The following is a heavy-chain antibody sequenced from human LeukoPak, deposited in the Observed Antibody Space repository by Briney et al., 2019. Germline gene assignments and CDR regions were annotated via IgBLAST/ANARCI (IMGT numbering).Heavy chain of an antibody. CDR2: IAYDGSNK. Sequence: PGGSLRLSCEASGFTFSSYGMHWVRQAPAKGLEWVAVIAYDGSNKYYGDSVKGRFTISRDNSKNTLYLQMNSLRAEDTAVYYCAKEYSGYDCDYWGQGTLVTVSS. CDR3: AKEYSGYDCDY. D-gene: IGHD5-12*01. J-gene: IGHJ4*02. CDR1: GFTFSSYG. V-gene: IGHV3-30*18.